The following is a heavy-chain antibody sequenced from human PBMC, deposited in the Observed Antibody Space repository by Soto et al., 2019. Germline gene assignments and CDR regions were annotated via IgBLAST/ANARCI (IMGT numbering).Heavy chain of an antibody. CDR1: GGSMNAHF. Sequence: LSLTCTVSGGSMNAHFWSWIRQSAGKGLEWIGHIYISGTTMYNPSLKSRVTMSVDPPKNQLSLKLTSVTAADTAVYYCARINGGSPDFRGQGTLVTVSS. CDR2: IYISGTT. J-gene: IGHJ4*02. CDR3: ARINGGSPDF. V-gene: IGHV4-4*07. D-gene: IGHD2-15*01.